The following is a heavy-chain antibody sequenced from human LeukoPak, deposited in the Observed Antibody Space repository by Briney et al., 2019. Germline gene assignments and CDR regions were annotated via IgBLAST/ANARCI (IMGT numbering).Heavy chain of an antibody. Sequence: ASVKVSCKVSGYTLTELSMHWVRQAPGKGLEWMGGFDPEDGETIYAQEFQGRVTMTEDTSTDTAYMELSSLRSEDTAVYYCATVIRGYYDSSGYYLRYFDYWGQGTLVTVSS. CDR3: ATVIRGYYDSSGYYLRYFDY. J-gene: IGHJ4*02. CDR2: FDPEDGET. CDR1: GYTLTELS. D-gene: IGHD3-22*01. V-gene: IGHV1-24*01.